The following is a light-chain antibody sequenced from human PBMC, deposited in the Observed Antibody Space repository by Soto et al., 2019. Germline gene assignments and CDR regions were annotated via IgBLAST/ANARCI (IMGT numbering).Light chain of an antibody. CDR2: GAS. J-gene: IGKJ1*01. Sequence: DIVMTQSPATLSVSPGERATLSCRASQSVSRNLAWYQQKPGQAPRLLIYGASTRATGIPARFSGSVSGTEGTITISSLQSEDGSVYYCQQYNNWPRTFGQGTKVDIK. CDR1: QSVSRN. CDR3: QQYNNWPRT. V-gene: IGKV3-15*01.